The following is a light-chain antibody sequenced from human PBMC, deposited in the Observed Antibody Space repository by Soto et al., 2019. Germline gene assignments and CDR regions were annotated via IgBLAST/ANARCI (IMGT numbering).Light chain of an antibody. J-gene: IGLJ3*02. CDR3: AVWDDSLNGWV. CDR1: SSNIGSNT. Sequence: QSVLTQAPSASGTPGQRVTISCSGSSSNIGSNTVNWYQQLPGTAPKVLIYSNDQRPSGVPDRFSGPKSGTSASLAIGGLQSEDEADYYCAVWDDSLNGWVFGGGTKLTVL. CDR2: SND. V-gene: IGLV1-44*01.